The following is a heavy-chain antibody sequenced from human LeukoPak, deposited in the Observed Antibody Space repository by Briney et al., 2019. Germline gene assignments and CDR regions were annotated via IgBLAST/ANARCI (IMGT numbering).Heavy chain of an antibody. CDR3: TRDWWRLGFDY. CDR1: GFTFGDYG. J-gene: IGHJ4*02. Sequence: GGSLRLSCTAFGFTFGDYGLSWFRQAPGKGLEWICFIRSKKVLGGAIEYAASVKGRFTFSRDDSKSIAYLQMNDLRTDDTAVYYCTRDWWRLGFDYWGQGTLVTVSS. D-gene: IGHD2-21*02. CDR2: IRSKKVLGGAI. V-gene: IGHV3-49*03.